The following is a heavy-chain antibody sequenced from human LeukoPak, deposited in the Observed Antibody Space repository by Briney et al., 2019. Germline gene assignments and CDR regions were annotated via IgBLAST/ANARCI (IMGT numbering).Heavy chain of an antibody. V-gene: IGHV3-33*01. D-gene: IGHD6-13*01. CDR2: IWYDGSNK. CDR3: ARALVKADY. CDR1: GFTFSSYG. J-gene: IGHJ4*02. Sequence: HPGRSLRLSCAASGFTFSSYGMHWVRQAPDKGLEWVAVIWYDGSNKYYADSVKGRFTISRDNSKNTLYLQMNSLRAEDTAVYYCARALVKADYWGQGTLVTVSS.